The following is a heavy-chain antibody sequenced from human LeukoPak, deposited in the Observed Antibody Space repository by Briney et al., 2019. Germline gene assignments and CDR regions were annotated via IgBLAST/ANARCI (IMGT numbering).Heavy chain of an antibody. D-gene: IGHD2-21*01. CDR2: INPNSGGT. CDR1: GYTFTGYF. V-gene: IGHV1-2*06. CDR3: ASLYSAVDS. Sequence: ASVKVSCKASGYTFTGYFMDWVRQAPGQGLEWMGRINPNSGGTNYAQKFQGRVTMTRDTSINTAYMELSRLTSDDTAVYYCASLYSAVDSWGQGTLVTVSS. J-gene: IGHJ4*02.